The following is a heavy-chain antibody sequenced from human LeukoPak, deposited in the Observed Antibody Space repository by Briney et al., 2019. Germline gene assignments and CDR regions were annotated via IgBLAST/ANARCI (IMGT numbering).Heavy chain of an antibody. J-gene: IGHJ4*02. V-gene: IGHV4-59*01. Sequence: SETLSLTCTVSGGSISSYYWSWIRQPPGKGLEWIGYIYYSGSTNYNPSLKSRVTISVDTSKNQFSLKLSSVTAADTAVYYCARLSQQPKWATFDYWGQGTLVTVSS. CDR1: GGSISSYY. D-gene: IGHD6-13*01. CDR2: IYYSGST. CDR3: ARLSQQPKWATFDY.